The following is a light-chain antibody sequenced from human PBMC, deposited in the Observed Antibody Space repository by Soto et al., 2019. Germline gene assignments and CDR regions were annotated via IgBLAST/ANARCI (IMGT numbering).Light chain of an antibody. Sequence: DIQMTQSPSTLSASVGDRVTITCRASQSISDWLAWYQQKPGKAPKVLIYKASSLESGVPSRFSGSGSGTEFTLTISSLQPDDFATYYCQQYNSYSPAFGQGTKVDI. J-gene: IGKJ1*01. CDR2: KAS. CDR1: QSISDW. CDR3: QQYNSYSPA. V-gene: IGKV1-5*03.